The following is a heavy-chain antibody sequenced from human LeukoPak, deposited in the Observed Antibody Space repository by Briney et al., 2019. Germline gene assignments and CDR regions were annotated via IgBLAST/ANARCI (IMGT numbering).Heavy chain of an antibody. D-gene: IGHD4-17*01. CDR3: ARAHYGDYFDY. CDR2: INHSGST. Sequence: SETLSPTCAVYGGSFSGYYWSWIRQPPGKGLEWIGEINHSGSTNYNPSLKSRVTISVDTSKNQFSLKLSSVTAADTAVYYCARAHYGDYFDYWGQGTLVTVSS. CDR1: GGSFSGYY. J-gene: IGHJ4*02. V-gene: IGHV4-34*01.